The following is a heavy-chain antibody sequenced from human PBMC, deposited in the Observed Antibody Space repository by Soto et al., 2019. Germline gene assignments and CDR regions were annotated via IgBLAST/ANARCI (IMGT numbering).Heavy chain of an antibody. J-gene: IGHJ4*02. Sequence: GASVKVSCKASGXTFSSYAISWVRQAPGQGLEWMGGIIPIFGTANYAQKFQGRVTITADESTSTAYMELSSLRSEDTAVYYCASDSSGGSYSHWGQGTLVTVSS. V-gene: IGHV1-69*13. D-gene: IGHD1-26*01. CDR1: GXTFSSYA. CDR2: IIPIFGTA. CDR3: ASDSSGGSYSH.